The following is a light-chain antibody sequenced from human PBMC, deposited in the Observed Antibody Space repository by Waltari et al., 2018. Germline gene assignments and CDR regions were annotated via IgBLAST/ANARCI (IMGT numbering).Light chain of an antibody. Sequence: QSALTQPPSASGSPGQSVTIPCTGTSRDVGGYNYVSWYQQHPGKAPNLMIYEVSKRPSGVPVRFSGSKSGNTASLTVSGLQAEDEADYYCSSYAGSNNLIFGGGTKLTVL. CDR3: SSYAGSNNLI. CDR2: EVS. J-gene: IGLJ2*01. CDR1: SRDVGGYNY. V-gene: IGLV2-8*01.